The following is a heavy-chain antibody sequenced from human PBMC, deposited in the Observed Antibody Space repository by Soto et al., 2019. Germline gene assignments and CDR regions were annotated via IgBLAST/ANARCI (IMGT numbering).Heavy chain of an antibody. Sequence: QVKLVESGGGVVQSGRSRRLSCAASGFTFRSYGMHWVRQSPGKGLEWVAVIKSDGRNTDYADSVKGRFFISRDNTRNMLYLQMNSLRADDTAVYYFAKPRSSLEWPPFDPWGQGTLVTVSS. V-gene: IGHV3-30*18. CDR1: GFTFRSYG. J-gene: IGHJ5*02. CDR3: AKPRSSLEWPPFDP. D-gene: IGHD3-3*01. CDR2: IKSDGRNT.